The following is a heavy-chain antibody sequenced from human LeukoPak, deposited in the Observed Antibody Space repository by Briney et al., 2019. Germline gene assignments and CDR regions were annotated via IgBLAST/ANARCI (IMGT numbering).Heavy chain of an antibody. Sequence: PGRSLRLSCAASGFTFSSYAMHWVRQAPGKGLEWVGNIKEDGSEKYYVDSVKGRFTISRDNAKNSLYLQMNSLRGEDTALYYCARERIATASAGDYWGQGTLVTVSS. D-gene: IGHD6-13*01. CDR3: ARERIATASAGDY. J-gene: IGHJ4*02. CDR1: GFTFSSYA. CDR2: IKEDGSEK. V-gene: IGHV3-7*01.